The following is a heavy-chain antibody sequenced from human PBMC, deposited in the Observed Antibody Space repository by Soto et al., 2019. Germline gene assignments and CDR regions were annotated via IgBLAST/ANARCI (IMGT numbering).Heavy chain of an antibody. J-gene: IGHJ4*02. CDR1: GDSFSDYY. Sequence: SETLSLTCTVSGDSFSDYYWNRIRQVPGKGLEWIGFVFHSATTSYNPSLKTRVAISDDTSKKQFSLRLTSVTAADTAIYYCARGHYSSGWPIDHWGQGILVTVSS. CDR2: VFHSATT. CDR3: ARGHYSSGWPIDH. D-gene: IGHD6-19*01. V-gene: IGHV4-59*01.